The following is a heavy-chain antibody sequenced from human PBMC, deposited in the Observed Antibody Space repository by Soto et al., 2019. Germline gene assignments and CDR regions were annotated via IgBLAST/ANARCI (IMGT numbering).Heavy chain of an antibody. Sequence: SETLSLNCAVYGGSFSGYYWSWIRQPPGKGLEWIGEINHSGSTNYNPSLKSRVTISVDRSKNQFSLKLSSVTAADTAVYYCARGRSYYGSGSYYDPFYYYYGMDVWGQGTTVTVSS. D-gene: IGHD3-10*01. J-gene: IGHJ6*02. CDR3: ARGRSYYGSGSYYDPFYYYYGMDV. CDR1: GGSFSGYY. V-gene: IGHV4-34*01. CDR2: INHSGST.